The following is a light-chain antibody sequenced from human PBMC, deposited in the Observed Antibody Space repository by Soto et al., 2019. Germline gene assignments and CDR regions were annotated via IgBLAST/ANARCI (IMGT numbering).Light chain of an antibody. CDR2: EVS. CDR3: SSYTSSSYVV. Sequence: QSVLTQPASVSGSPGQSITISCTGTSSDVGGYNYVSWYQQHPGKATKLMIYEVSNRPSGVSNRFSGSKSGNTASLTISGLQAEDEADYYCSSYTSSSYVVFGGVTKLTVL. V-gene: IGLV2-14*01. CDR1: SSDVGGYNY. J-gene: IGLJ2*01.